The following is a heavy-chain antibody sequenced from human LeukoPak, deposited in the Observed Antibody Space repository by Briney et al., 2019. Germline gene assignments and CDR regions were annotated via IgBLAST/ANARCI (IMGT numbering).Heavy chain of an antibody. J-gene: IGHJ4*02. CDR3: ARNNPDYGELAGFDY. V-gene: IGHV3-48*03. CDR2: ISSSGSTI. CDR1: GFTFSSYE. D-gene: IGHD4-17*01. Sequence: GGSLRLSCAASGFTFSSYEMNWVRQAPGKGLEWVSYISSSGSTIYYADSVKGRFTISRDNAKSSLYLQMNSLRAEDTAVYYCARNNPDYGELAGFDYWGQGTLVTVSS.